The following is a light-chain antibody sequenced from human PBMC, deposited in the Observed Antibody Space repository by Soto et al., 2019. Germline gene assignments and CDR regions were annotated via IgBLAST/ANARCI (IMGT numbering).Light chain of an antibody. CDR1: QGINIF. Sequence: DIQLTQSPSFLSASVGDRITITCRASQGINIFLAWFQQKPGKAPNLLISAASTLQSGVPSRFSGSGSETEFTLTITSLQPEDSATYYCPQRNSYPRTFAQGTKVDIK. V-gene: IGKV1-9*01. CDR2: AAS. J-gene: IGKJ2*01. CDR3: PQRNSYPRT.